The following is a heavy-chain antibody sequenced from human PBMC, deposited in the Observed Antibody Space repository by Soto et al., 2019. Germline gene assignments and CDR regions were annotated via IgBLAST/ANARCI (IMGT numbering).Heavy chain of an antibody. CDR1: GFTVSSNY. J-gene: IGHJ4*02. Sequence: GGSLRLSCAASGFTVSSNYMSWVRQAPGKGLEWVSVIYSGGSTYYADSVKGRFTISRDNSKNTLYLQMNSLRAEDSAVYYCAKDPRASTQKPKDFDYWGQGTLVTVSS. D-gene: IGHD2-15*01. CDR2: IYSGGST. CDR3: AKDPRASTQKPKDFDY. V-gene: IGHV3-66*01.